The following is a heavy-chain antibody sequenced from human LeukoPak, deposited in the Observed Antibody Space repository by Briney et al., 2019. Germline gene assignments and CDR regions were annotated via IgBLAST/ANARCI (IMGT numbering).Heavy chain of an antibody. V-gene: IGHV3-23*01. J-gene: IGHJ3*01. CDR3: AKDLALAGTGGGFDV. CDR2: ISGGGDKA. CDR1: VFTFTTYA. Sequence: GGSVRLSCAASVFTFTTYAINWVRQAPGKGLEWVSGISGGGDKAFYAYSVNGRFTISRDNSKYTVSLQMSGLRAEDTALYYCAKDLALAGTGGGFDVWGQGTRVAVSS. D-gene: IGHD6-19*01.